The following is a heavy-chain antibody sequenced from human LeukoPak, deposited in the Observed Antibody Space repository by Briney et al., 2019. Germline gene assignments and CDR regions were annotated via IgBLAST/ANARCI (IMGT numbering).Heavy chain of an antibody. Sequence: SETLSLTCAVYGGPFSGYYWSWIRQPPGKGLEGIGEINHSGSTNYNPSLKSRVTISVDTSKNQFSLKLSSVTAADTAVYYCAREGSTSRPIDYWGQGTLVTVSS. CDR2: INHSGST. CDR3: AREGSTSRPIDY. V-gene: IGHV4-34*01. D-gene: IGHD2-2*01. J-gene: IGHJ4*02. CDR1: GGPFSGYY.